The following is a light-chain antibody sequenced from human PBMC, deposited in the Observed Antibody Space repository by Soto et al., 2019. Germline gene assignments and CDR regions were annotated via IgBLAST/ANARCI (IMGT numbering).Light chain of an antibody. Sequence: QSALTQPPSASGSPGQSVTISCTGTSSDVGGYNYVSWYQHHPGKAPKLMIYEVSKRPSGVPDRFSGSKSGNTASLTVSGLQAEEEADYFCCSSVGGKNLGVFGAGTKLTVL. CDR1: SSDVGGYNY. CDR2: EVS. V-gene: IGLV2-8*01. J-gene: IGLJ3*02. CDR3: CSSVGGKNLGV.